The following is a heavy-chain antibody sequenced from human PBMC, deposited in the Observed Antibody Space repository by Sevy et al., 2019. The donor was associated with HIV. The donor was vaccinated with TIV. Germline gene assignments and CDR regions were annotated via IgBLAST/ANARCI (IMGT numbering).Heavy chain of an antibody. D-gene: IGHD3-22*01. CDR1: GYTLTQLS. CDR3: ATTKDYYDSSGSPFDY. V-gene: IGHV1-24*01. Sequence: ASVKVSCKVSGYTLTQLSMHWVRQAPGKGLEWMGSFDPEDGETLYAQKFQGRVTMTADTSTETAYMELRSLRSEDTAVYYCATTKDYYDSSGSPFDYWGQGTLVTVSS. CDR2: FDPEDGET. J-gene: IGHJ4*02.